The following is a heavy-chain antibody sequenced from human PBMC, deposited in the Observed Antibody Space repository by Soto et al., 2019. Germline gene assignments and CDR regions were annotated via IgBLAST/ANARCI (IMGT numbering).Heavy chain of an antibody. D-gene: IGHD2-2*01. J-gene: IGHJ6*03. CDR3: AKALRPSLNFFYYRDV. CDR2: LGGNGFTT. CDR1: GFTFGSYA. V-gene: IGHV3-23*01. Sequence: EVQLLESGGGLVQPGGSLRLSCVVSGFTFGSYAMSWVRQAPEKGPEWVAILGGNGFTTYYADSVKGPFTISGDKSKSTLLLHMNRLRADDTGVYYCAKALRPSLNFFYYRDVWGRGTAVTVSS.